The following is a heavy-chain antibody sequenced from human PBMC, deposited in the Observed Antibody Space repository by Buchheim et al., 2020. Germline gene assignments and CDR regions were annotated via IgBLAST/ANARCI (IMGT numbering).Heavy chain of an antibody. CDR1: GFTFSSYA. V-gene: IGHV3-23*01. D-gene: IGHD3-3*01. CDR2: ISGSGGST. J-gene: IGHJ4*02. CDR3: ATTKYDFWSGYWGVFDY. Sequence: EVQLLESGGGLVQPGGSLRLSCAASGFTFSSYAMSWVRQAPGKGLEWVSAISGSGGSTYYADSVKGRFTISRDNSKNTLYLQMNSPRAEDTAVYYCATTKYDFWSGYWGVFDYWGQGTL.